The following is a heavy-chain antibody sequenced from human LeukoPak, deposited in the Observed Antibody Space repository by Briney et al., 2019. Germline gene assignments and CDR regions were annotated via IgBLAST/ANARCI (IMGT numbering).Heavy chain of an antibody. J-gene: IGHJ4*02. V-gene: IGHV4-39*07. Sequence: PSETLSLTCTVSGGSISSSSYYWGWIRQPPGKGLEWIGSIYYSGSTYYNPSLKSRVTISVDTSKNQFSLKLSSVTAADTAVYYCARLYSTGPFDYWGQGTLVTVSS. CDR1: GGSISSSSYY. CDR2: IYYSGST. CDR3: ARLYSTGPFDY. D-gene: IGHD6-25*01.